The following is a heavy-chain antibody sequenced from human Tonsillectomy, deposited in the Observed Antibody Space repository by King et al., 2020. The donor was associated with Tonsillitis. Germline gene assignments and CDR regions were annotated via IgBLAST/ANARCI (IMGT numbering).Heavy chain of an antibody. Sequence: DVQLVESGGGLVQPGGSLRLSCAAFGFTFSDHYMDWVRQAPGKGLEWVGRTRNKANSYTTEYAASVRDRFTISRDDSKNFLYLHMNSLKTEDPAVYYCARGSRAVAGTRLDGFDIWGQGTMVTVSS. CDR2: TRNKANSYTT. CDR1: GFTFSDHY. J-gene: IGHJ3*02. CDR3: ARGSRAVAGTRLDGFDI. D-gene: IGHD6-19*01. V-gene: IGHV3-72*01.